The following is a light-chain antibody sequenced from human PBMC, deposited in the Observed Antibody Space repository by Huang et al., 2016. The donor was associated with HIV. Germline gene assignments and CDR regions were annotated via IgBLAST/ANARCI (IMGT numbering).Light chain of an antibody. Sequence: GDRVTITCRASQSISGWLAWYQQKPGKAPKLLIYDASSLESGVPSRCSGSGSGTEFTLTISSLQPDDFATYYCQQYNSYPWTFGQGTKVEIK. CDR1: QSISGW. V-gene: IGKV1-5*01. J-gene: IGKJ1*01. CDR2: DAS. CDR3: QQYNSYPWT.